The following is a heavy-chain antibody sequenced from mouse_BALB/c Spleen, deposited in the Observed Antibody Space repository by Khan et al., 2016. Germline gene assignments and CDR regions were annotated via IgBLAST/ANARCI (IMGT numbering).Heavy chain of an antibody. D-gene: IGHD2-4*01. CDR1: GYSFTNYG. Sequence: QIQLVQSGPELKKPGETVKISCKASGYSFTNYGMNWVKQAPGKGLKWMGWIDTNTGEPTYAEEFKGRIAFSLETSAITAYLQINNIKNDDTATYFCARWEYDYAWFAYWGQGTLVTVSA. J-gene: IGHJ3*01. CDR3: ARWEYDYAWFAY. CDR2: IDTNTGEP. V-gene: IGHV9-3*02.